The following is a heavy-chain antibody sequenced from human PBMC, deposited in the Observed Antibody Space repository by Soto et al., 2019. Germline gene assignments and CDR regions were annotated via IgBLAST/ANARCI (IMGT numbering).Heavy chain of an antibody. J-gene: IGHJ6*02. CDR1: GFTFDDYA. V-gene: IGHV3-9*01. Sequence: QPGGSLRLSCAASGFTFDDYAVHWVRQAPGKGLEWVSGISWNSGSIGYADSVKGRFTISRDNAKNSLYLQMNSLRAEDTALYYCAKAGQGAPTPGPYYYYYGMDVWGQGTTVTVSS. CDR2: ISWNSGSI. CDR3: AKAGQGAPTPGPYYYYYGMDV.